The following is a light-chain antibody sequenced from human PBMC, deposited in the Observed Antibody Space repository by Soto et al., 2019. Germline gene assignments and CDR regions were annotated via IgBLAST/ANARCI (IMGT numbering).Light chain of an antibody. CDR2: GNS. CDR1: SSNIGAGYD. J-gene: IGLJ2*01. Sequence: QSVVTQPPSVSGALGPRVTISCTGGSSNIGAGYDVHWYHQLPGTAPKLLIYGNSNRPSGVPDRFSGSKSVTSASLAITGLQAEDEADYYCQSYDSSLSGVVFGGGTKLTVL. CDR3: QSYDSSLSGVV. V-gene: IGLV1-40*01.